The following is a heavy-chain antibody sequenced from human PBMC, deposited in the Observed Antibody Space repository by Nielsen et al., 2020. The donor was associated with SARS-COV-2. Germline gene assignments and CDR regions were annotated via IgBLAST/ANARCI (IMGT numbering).Heavy chain of an antibody. CDR1: GYTFTDYD. Sequence: ASVKVSCKASGYTFTDYDMHWVRQAPGQGLEWMGRINPNSGGTNYAQKFQGRVTMTRDTSISTAYMELSRLRSDDTAVYYCARGKQQLVPYFQHWGQGTLVTVSS. CDR3: ARGKQQLVPYFQH. J-gene: IGHJ1*01. D-gene: IGHD6-13*01. CDR2: INPNSGGT. V-gene: IGHV1-2*06.